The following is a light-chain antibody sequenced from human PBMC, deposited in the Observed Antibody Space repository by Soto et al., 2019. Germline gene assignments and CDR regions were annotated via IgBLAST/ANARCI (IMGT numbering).Light chain of an antibody. Sequence: EIVLTQSPGTLSLSPGERATLSCRASQSVSSSYLAWYQQKPGQAPRLLIYGASSRATGIPDRFSGSGSGTHFTLTISRLEPGDFAVYYCQQYGSSPPYTFGQGTKLEIK. CDR3: QQYGSSPPYT. CDR2: GAS. CDR1: QSVSSSY. V-gene: IGKV3-20*01. J-gene: IGKJ2*01.